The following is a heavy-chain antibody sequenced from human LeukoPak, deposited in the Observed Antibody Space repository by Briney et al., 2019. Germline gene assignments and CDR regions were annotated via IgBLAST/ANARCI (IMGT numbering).Heavy chain of an antibody. Sequence: SETLSLTCTVSGGSISSYYWSWIRQPPGKGLEWIGYIYYSGSTNYNPSLKSRVTISVDTSKNQFSLKLSPVTAADTAVYYCARDSRTGIADYWGQGTLVTVSS. CDR3: ARDSRTGIADY. CDR2: IYYSGST. CDR1: GGSISSYY. J-gene: IGHJ4*02. D-gene: IGHD6-13*01. V-gene: IGHV4-59*01.